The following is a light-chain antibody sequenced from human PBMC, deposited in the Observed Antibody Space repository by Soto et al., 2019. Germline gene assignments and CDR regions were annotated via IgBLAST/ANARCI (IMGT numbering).Light chain of an antibody. Sequence: DIQMTQSPSTLSASVGDRVTITCRASQSISSWLAWYQQKPGEAPKILIYKASSLESGVPSRLSGSGSGTEFTLTISSLQPDDFATYYCQQYDYYPYTFGQGTKLEIK. V-gene: IGKV1-5*03. J-gene: IGKJ2*01. CDR3: QQYDYYPYT. CDR1: QSISSW. CDR2: KAS.